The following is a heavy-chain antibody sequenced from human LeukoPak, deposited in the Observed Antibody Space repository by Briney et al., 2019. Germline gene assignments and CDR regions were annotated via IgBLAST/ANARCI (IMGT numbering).Heavy chain of an antibody. CDR1: GFTVSSNY. Sequence: PGGSLRLSCAASGFTVSSNYMSWVRQAPGKGLEWVSVIYSGGSTYYADSVKGRFTISRDNAKNTLYLQMNSLRAEDTAVYYCARDMEMATISGFDYWGRGTLVTVSS. J-gene: IGHJ4*02. V-gene: IGHV3-53*01. CDR2: IYSGGST. CDR3: ARDMEMATISGFDY. D-gene: IGHD5-24*01.